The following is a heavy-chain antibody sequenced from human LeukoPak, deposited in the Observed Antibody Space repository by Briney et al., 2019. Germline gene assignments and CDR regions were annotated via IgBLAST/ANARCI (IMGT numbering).Heavy chain of an antibody. D-gene: IGHD3-16*01. V-gene: IGHV3-7*05. Sequence: PGGSLRLSCAASGFTPSYYWMTWVRQAPGKGLEWVAKIKQDGSEKYYVDSVEGRFTISRDNARNSLYLQVDSLRVEDTAVYYCARVNKWGFDYWGQGTLVTVSS. J-gene: IGHJ4*02. CDR3: ARVNKWGFDY. CDR2: IKQDGSEK. CDR1: GFTPSYYW.